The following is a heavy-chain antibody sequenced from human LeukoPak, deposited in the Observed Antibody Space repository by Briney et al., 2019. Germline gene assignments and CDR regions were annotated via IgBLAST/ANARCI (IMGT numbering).Heavy chain of an antibody. J-gene: IGHJ4*02. CDR3: ARGGRAKYYFEY. Sequence: GGSLRLSCAASGFTFSSYAMHWVRQAPGKGLEWVAVISYDGSNKYYADSVKGRFTISRDNSKNTLYLQMNSLRVEDTTVYYCARGGRAKYYFEYWGQGTLVTVSS. V-gene: IGHV3-30-3*01. D-gene: IGHD3-16*01. CDR1: GFTFSSYA. CDR2: ISYDGSNK.